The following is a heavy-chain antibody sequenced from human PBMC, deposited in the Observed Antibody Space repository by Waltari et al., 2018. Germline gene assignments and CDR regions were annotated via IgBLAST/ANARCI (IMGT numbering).Heavy chain of an antibody. CDR2: LNWNGDTT. CDR3: TKDSGASLVTSFVDS. Sequence: EVHLVESGGGLVQPGRSLRLSWAASGFIFDDHALPWVRQFPGKGLEWFSGLNWNGDTTGDADSVKGRFTISRDNAKNSLFLQMDSLTPEDTAVYYCTKDSGASLVTSFVDSWGHGTLVTISS. V-gene: IGHV3-9*01. J-gene: IGHJ5*01. D-gene: IGHD4-4*01. CDR1: GFIFDDHA.